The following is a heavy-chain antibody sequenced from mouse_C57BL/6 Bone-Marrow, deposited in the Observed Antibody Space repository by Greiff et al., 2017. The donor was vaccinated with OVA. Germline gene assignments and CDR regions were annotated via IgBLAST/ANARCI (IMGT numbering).Heavy chain of an antibody. CDR1: GYTFTSYG. CDR3: ARSRCYGSSPPFAY. V-gene: IGHV1-81*01. CDR2: IYPRSGNT. J-gene: IGHJ3*01. D-gene: IGHD1-1*01. Sequence: QVQLQQSGAELARPGASVKLSCKASGYTFTSYGISWVKQRTGQGLEWIGEIYPRSGNTYYNEKFKGKATLTADKSSSTAYMELRSLTSEDSAVYFCARSRCYGSSPPFAYWGQGTLVTVSA.